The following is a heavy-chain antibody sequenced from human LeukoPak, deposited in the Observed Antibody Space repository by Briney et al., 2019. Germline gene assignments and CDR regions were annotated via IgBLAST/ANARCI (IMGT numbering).Heavy chain of an antibody. CDR2: ISSSSSYI. CDR3: ARDSLGIVVVPAAIPYYYYGMDV. D-gene: IGHD2-2*03. Sequence: GGSLRLSCAASGFTFSSYSMNWVRQAPGKGLEWVSSISSSSSYIYYADSVKGRLTISRDNAKNSLYLQMNSLRAEDTAVYYCARDSLGIVVVPAAIPYYYYGMDVWGQGTTVTVSS. CDR1: GFTFSSYS. J-gene: IGHJ6*02. V-gene: IGHV3-21*01.